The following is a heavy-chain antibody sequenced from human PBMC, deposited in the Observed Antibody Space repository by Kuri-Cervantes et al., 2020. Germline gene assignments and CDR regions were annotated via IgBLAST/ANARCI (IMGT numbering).Heavy chain of an antibody. V-gene: IGHV3-23*01. CDR3: AKCSGLIDHFDY. Sequence: GGSLRLSCAASGFTVSSNYMSWVRQAPGKGLEWVSAVSVNGDTTYYAGSVKGRFTISRDNSQNTLSLQMNSLRAEDTAIYYCAKCSGLIDHFDYWGRGTLVTVSS. D-gene: IGHD3-16*02. CDR1: GFTVSSNY. J-gene: IGHJ4*02. CDR2: VSVNGDTT.